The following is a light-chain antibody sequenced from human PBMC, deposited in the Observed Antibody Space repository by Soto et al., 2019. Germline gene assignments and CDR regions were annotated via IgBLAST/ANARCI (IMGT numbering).Light chain of an antibody. Sequence: EIVLTQSPGTLSLSPWEGATLSCRASQSVSSDLAWYQQKPGQAPRLLLFDASTRATGIAARFSGSGSGTEFTLTLSSLQSGDFAVYYCQQYNKWHPSTFGQGTRLEI. CDR2: DAS. J-gene: IGKJ5*01. CDR3: QQYNKWHPST. V-gene: IGKV3-15*01. CDR1: QSVSSD.